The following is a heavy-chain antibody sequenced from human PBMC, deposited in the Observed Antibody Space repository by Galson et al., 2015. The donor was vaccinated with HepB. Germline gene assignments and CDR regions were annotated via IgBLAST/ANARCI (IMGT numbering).Heavy chain of an antibody. CDR1: GFTFDDYT. CDR2: ISWDGGST. J-gene: IGHJ4*02. Sequence: SLRLSCAASGFTFDDYTMHWVRQAPGKGLEWVSLISWDGGSTYYADSVKGRFTISRDNSKNSLYLQMNSLRTEDTALYYCAKSLQDYYDSSGYPDYWGQGTLVTVSS. V-gene: IGHV3-43*01. D-gene: IGHD3-22*01. CDR3: AKSLQDYYDSSGYPDY.